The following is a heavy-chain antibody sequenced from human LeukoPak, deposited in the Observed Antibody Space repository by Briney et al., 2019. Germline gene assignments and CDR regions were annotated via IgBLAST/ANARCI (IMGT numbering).Heavy chain of an antibody. D-gene: IGHD3-22*01. CDR3: ASPYDSSSLDY. J-gene: IGHJ4*02. CDR2: IYCSGST. Sequence: SETLSLTCTVSGGSISSSSYYWGWIRQPPGKGLEWIGSIYCSGSTYYNPSLKSRVTISVDTSKNQFSLKLSSVTAADTAVYYCASPYDSSSLDYWGQGTLVTVSS. CDR1: GGSISSSSYY. V-gene: IGHV4-39*01.